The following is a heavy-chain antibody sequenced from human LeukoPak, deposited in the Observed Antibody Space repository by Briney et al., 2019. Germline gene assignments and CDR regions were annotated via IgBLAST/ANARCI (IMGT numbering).Heavy chain of an antibody. CDR3: AKDITSGTVAGTSFDY. V-gene: IGHV3-74*01. Sequence: GGSLRLSCAAYGFTFSSNWMHWVRQAPGKGLMWVARNDYNGRITSVADSVKGRFTISRDNAKNSLYLQMNSLRAEDTALYYCAKDITSGTVAGTSFDYWGQGTLVTVSS. D-gene: IGHD6-19*01. J-gene: IGHJ4*02. CDR1: GFTFSSNW. CDR2: NDYNGRIT.